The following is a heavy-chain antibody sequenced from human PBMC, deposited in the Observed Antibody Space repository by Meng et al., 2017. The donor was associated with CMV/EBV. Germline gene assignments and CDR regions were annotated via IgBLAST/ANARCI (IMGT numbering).Heavy chain of an antibody. CDR1: GFTFSDYY. D-gene: IGHD3-3*01. CDR2: ISSSGSTI. J-gene: IGHJ3*02. V-gene: IGHV3-11*01. CDR3: AREIVRSYYDFWSGYYSVPTGAFDI. Sequence: GGSLRLSCAASGFTFSDYYMSWIRQAPGKGLEWVSYISSSGSTIYYADSVKGRFTISRDNAKNSLYLQMNSLRAEDTAVYYCAREIVRSYYDFWSGYYSVPTGAFDIWGQGTMVTVSS.